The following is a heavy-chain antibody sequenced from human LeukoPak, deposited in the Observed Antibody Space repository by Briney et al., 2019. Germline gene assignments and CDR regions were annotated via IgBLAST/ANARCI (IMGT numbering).Heavy chain of an antibody. CDR1: GGSISSYY. CDR2: IYYSGST. V-gene: IGHV4-59*01. Sequence: SETLSLTCTVSGGSISSYYWSWIRQPPGKGLERIGYIYYSGSTNYNPSLKSRVTISVDTSKNQFSLKLSSVTAADTAVYYCARNSYDSSGYYMFDYWGQGTLVIVSS. CDR3: ARNSYDSSGYYMFDY. D-gene: IGHD3-22*01. J-gene: IGHJ4*02.